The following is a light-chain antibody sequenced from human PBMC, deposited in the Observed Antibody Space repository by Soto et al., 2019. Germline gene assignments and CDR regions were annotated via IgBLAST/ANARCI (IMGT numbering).Light chain of an antibody. J-gene: IGKJ4*01. V-gene: IGKV3-11*01. CDR2: DAS. CDR3: QQRTNWPLT. CDR1: QSVSSY. Sequence: EIVLTQSPATLSLSPGERATLSCRASQSVSSYLAWYQQKPGQAPRLPIYDASNRATGIPARFSGSGSGTDFSLTISSLEPEDFAVYYCQQRTNWPLTFGGGTAVEIQ.